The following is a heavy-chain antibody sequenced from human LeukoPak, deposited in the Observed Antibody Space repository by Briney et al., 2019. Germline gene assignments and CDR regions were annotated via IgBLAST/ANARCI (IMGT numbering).Heavy chain of an antibody. CDR1: GFTFSSYA. CDR3: AKDEMVRGVRYFDY. J-gene: IGHJ4*02. D-gene: IGHD3-10*01. CDR2: ISGSGGST. V-gene: IGHV3-23*01. Sequence: GGSLRLSCAASGFTFSSYAMSGVRQAPGRGLEGVSAISGSGGSTYYADSVKGRYTISRDNSKNTLYLQMNSLRAEDTAVYYCAKDEMVRGVRYFDYWGQGTLVTVSS.